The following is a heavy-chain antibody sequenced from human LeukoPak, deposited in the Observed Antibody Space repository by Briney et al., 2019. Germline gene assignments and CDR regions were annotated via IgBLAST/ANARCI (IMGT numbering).Heavy chain of an antibody. J-gene: IGHJ4*02. V-gene: IGHV4-59*01. CDR2: IYYSGST. D-gene: IGHD6-13*01. CDR3: ARDDRAAAAALGY. Sequence: SETLCLTCTVPAGSISSYYWRWIRQPPVKGVEWIGYIYYSGSTNYNPSLKSRVTISVDTSKNQFSLKLSSVTAADTAVYYCARDDRAAAAALGYWGQGALVTASS. CDR1: AGSISSYY.